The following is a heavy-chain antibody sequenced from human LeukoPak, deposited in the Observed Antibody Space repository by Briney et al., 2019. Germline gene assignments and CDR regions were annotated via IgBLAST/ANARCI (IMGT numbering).Heavy chain of an antibody. Sequence: GRSLRLSCAASGFTFSNYGMHWVRQAPGKGLEWVSVISFDGSAKYYADSVKGRFTMSRDNSKNTLYLQMTSPRAEDTAVYYCAKDRVTAAGYYFDYWGQGTLVTVSS. CDR3: AKDRVTAAGYYFDY. D-gene: IGHD6-13*01. J-gene: IGHJ4*02. V-gene: IGHV3-30*18. CDR1: GFTFSNYG. CDR2: ISFDGSAK.